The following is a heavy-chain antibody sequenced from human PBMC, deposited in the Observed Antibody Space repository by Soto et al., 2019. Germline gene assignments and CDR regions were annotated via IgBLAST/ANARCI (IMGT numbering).Heavy chain of an antibody. CDR3: CFFGGDCWNSHYDGMDV. V-gene: IGHV1-8*01. J-gene: IGHJ6*02. Sequence: ASVKVSCKASGYTFTKYDINWVRQATGQGPEWMGWMNPKSGDTGYAQKFQGRVTMTRDTSISTAYMEVSSLRSEDTAVYYCCFFGGDCWNSHYDGMDVWSQGTTVTVSS. D-gene: IGHD2-21*02. CDR2: MNPKSGDT. CDR1: GYTFTKYD.